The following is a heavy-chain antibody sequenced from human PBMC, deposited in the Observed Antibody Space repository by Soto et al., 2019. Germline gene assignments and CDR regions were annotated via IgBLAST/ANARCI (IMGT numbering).Heavy chain of an antibody. J-gene: IGHJ2*01. CDR2: NLPLFNIS. V-gene: IGHV1-69*01. CDR3: ARRLLGYGYWYFDL. D-gene: IGHD5-18*01. Sequence: QVQLVQSGAEVKKPGSSVKVSCKASGGAFSSYAISWVRQAPGQGLEWMGGNLPLFNISNYAQKFQGRVTITADEPTSTSNMGLRNLTSEDTAVYYCARRLLGYGYWYFDLWGRVTLITVSS. CDR1: GGAFSSYA.